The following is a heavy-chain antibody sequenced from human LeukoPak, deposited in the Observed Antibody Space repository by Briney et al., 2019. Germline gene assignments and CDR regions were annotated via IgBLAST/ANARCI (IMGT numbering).Heavy chain of an antibody. CDR1: GFTFDDYT. V-gene: IGHV3-43*01. J-gene: IGHJ6*03. CDR2: ISWDGGST. CDR3: AKDLDFWSAMGPRPYYYYMDV. D-gene: IGHD3-3*01. Sequence: GGSLRLSCAASGFTFDDYTMHWVRQAPGKGLEWVSLISWDGGSTYCADSVKGRFTISRVNSKNSLYLQMNSLRTEDTALYYCAKDLDFWSAMGPRPYYYYMDVWGKGTTVTVSS.